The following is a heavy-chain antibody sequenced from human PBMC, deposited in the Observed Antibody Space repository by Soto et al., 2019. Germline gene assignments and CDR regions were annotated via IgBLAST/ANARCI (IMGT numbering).Heavy chain of an antibody. V-gene: IGHV3-53*01. CDR1: GFTFSSND. CDR3: ATRPLLPGAP. J-gene: IGHJ3*01. Sequence: EVQLVESGGGLIQPGGSLRLSCAASGFTFSSNDLNWVRQAPGKGLEWVSLIYSGGTTYYADSVQARFTISRDNSKNTLYLQMSSLRAEDTAVYYCATRPLLPGAPWGQGTMVTVSS. CDR2: IYSGGTT. D-gene: IGHD3-22*01.